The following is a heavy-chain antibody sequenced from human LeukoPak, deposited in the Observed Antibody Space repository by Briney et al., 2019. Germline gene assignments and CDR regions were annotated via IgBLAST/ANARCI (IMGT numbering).Heavy chain of an antibody. D-gene: IGHD3-9*01. CDR3: AKGGIHDFDILTGYFES. J-gene: IGHJ4*02. CDR2: ISRSGGTT. CDR1: GFTFSDYA. Sequence: GGSLRLSCAASGFTFSDYAMSWVRQAPGKGLEWVSGISRSGGTTYYADSVKGHFTISRDKAKNKLYLKMNSLRAEDTAVFYCAKGGIHDFDILTGYFESWGQGTLVAVSS. V-gene: IGHV3-23*01.